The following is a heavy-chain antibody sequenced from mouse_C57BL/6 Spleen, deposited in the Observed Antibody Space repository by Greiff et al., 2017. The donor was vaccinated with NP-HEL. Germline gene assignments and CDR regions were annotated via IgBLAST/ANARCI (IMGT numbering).Heavy chain of an antibody. CDR2: IYPGDGDT. CDR1: GYAFSSYW. CDR3: ARWGCNGSSYGAY. D-gene: IGHD1-1*01. J-gene: IGHJ3*01. V-gene: IGHV1-80*01. Sequence: QVQLQQSGAELVKPGASVKISCKASGYAFSSYWMNWVKQRPGKGLEWIGQIYPGDGDTRYNGKFKGKATLTADNSSSTANMHLISLTFEASAVYFCARWGCNGSSYGAYWGQGTLVTVSA.